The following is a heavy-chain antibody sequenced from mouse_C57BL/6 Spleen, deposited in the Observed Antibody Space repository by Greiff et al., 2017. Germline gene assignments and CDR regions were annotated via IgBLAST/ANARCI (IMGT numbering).Heavy chain of an antibody. Sequence: VQLQQSGPGLVKPSQSLSLTCSVTGYSITSGYYWNWIRQFPGNNLEWMGYISYDGSNNYNPSLKNRISITRDTSKNQFFLKLNSVTTEDTATYYCARGGYYGSSYDWYFDVWGTGTTVTVSS. J-gene: IGHJ1*03. CDR2: ISYDGSN. CDR3: ARGGYYGSSYDWYFDV. V-gene: IGHV3-6*01. D-gene: IGHD1-1*01. CDR1: GYSITSGYY.